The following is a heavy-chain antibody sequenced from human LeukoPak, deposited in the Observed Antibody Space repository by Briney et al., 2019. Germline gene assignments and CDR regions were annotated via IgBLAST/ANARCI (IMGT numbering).Heavy chain of an antibody. J-gene: IGHJ1*01. D-gene: IGHD6-19*01. CDR2: ISAYNGNT. V-gene: IGHV1-18*04. CDR1: GYTFTIYG. Sequence: ASVTVSFKASGYTFTIYGISWVRQAPGQGLEWMGWISAYNGNTNYAQKLQGRVTITTDTSTSTAYMELRSLRSDDTAVYYCARDSVTLYSSGRLPFQHWGQGTLVPVSS. CDR3: ARDSVTLYSSGRLPFQH.